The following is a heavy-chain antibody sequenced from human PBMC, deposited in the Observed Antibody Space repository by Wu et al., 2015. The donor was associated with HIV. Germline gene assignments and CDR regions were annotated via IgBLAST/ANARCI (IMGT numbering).Heavy chain of an antibody. CDR2: ITIYTSGT. V-gene: IGHV1-18*01. CDR3: ARGEWEESTGTLPLIY. J-gene: IGHJ4*02. CDR1: GYTFTNYG. Sequence: QVQLVQSGGEVKKPGASLKVSCKASGYTFTNYGISWVRQAPGQGLEWLGWITIYTSGTKYAQKFRDRISMTTDASTSTAYLHLRRLTSDDTALYYCARGEWEESTGTLPLIYWGRGTLVTVS. D-gene: IGHD1-1*01.